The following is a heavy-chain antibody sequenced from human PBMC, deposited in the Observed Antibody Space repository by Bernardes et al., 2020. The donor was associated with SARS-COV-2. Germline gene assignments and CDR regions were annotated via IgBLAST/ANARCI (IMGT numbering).Heavy chain of an antibody. V-gene: IGHV4-34*01. J-gene: IGHJ6*02. D-gene: IGHD2-2*03. Sequence: SETLSLTCAVYGGSFSGYYWSWIRQPPGKGLEWIGEINHSGSTNYNPSLKSRVTISVDTSKNQFSLKLSSVTAADTAVYYCAKRRLDNGMDVWGQGTTVTVSS. CDR3: AKRRLDNGMDV. CDR2: INHSGST. CDR1: GGSFSGYY.